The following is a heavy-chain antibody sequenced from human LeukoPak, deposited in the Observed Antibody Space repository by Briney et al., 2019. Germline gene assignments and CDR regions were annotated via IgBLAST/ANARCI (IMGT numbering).Heavy chain of an antibody. CDR2: ISATGGST. CDR1: GFIFSNYA. V-gene: IGHV3-23*01. Sequence: GGSLRLSCAASGFIFSNYAMSWVRQGPGKGLEWVSIISATGGSTFYADSAKGRFIISRGNLENTLHLQMDSLRAEDTAIYYCAKSGLSLTSTSYSYDSWGQGTLVTVSS. CDR3: AKSGLSLTSTSYSYDS. D-gene: IGHD2-2*01. J-gene: IGHJ4*02.